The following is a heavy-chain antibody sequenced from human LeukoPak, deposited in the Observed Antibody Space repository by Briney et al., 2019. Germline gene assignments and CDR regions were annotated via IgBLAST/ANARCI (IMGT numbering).Heavy chain of an antibody. Sequence: GGSLRLSCAASGFTFSSYGMHWVRQAPGKGLEWVAVISYDGSNKYYADSVKGRFTISRDNSKNTLYLQMNSLRAENTAVYYCYVVSRFGELFPAFDYWGQGTLVTVSS. CDR3: YVVSRFGELFPAFDY. J-gene: IGHJ4*02. V-gene: IGHV3-30*03. CDR2: ISYDGSNK. CDR1: GFTFSSYG. D-gene: IGHD3-10*01.